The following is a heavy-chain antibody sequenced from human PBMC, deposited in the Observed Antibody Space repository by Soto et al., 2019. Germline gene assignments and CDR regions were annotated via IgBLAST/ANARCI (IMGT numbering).Heavy chain of an antibody. CDR3: ARHLHYYHSSGNDAFDI. CDR2: ISAYNGNT. D-gene: IGHD3-22*01. V-gene: IGHV1-18*01. Sequence: ASVKVSCQASGYTFTSYGISWVRQAPGQGLEWMGWISAYNGNTNYAQKLQGRVTMTTDTSTSTAYMELRSLRSDDTAVYYCARHLHYYHSSGNDAFDIWGQGTMVTVSS. J-gene: IGHJ3*02. CDR1: GYTFTSYG.